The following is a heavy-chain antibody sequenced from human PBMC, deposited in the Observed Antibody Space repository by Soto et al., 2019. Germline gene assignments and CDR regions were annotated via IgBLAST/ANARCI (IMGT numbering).Heavy chain of an antibody. D-gene: IGHD2-15*01. CDR1: GFTFSSYA. CDR3: ATLVVVVAAITRAPFDP. CDR2: ISGSGGST. Sequence: EVQLLESGGGLVQPGGSLRLSCAASGFTFSSYAMSWVRQAPGKGLEWVSAISGSGGSTYYADSVKGRFTISRDNSTNTLYLQMNSLRAEDTAVYYCATLVVVVAAITRAPFDPWGQGTLVTVSS. V-gene: IGHV3-23*01. J-gene: IGHJ5*02.